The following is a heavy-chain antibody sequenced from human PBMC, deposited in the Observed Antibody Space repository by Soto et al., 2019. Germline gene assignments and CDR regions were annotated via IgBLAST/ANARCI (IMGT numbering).Heavy chain of an antibody. CDR2: IYYSGGT. J-gene: IGHJ5*02. D-gene: IGHD3-22*01. V-gene: IGHV4-31*03. CDR3: VCIYDSSGYYYGNNWFDP. Sequence: SETLSLTCTVSGASIGSGDYYWSWIRQHPGKGLEWIGYIYYSGGTYYNPSLKSRVTISVDTSKNQFSLELSSVTAADTAVFYFVCIYDSSGYYYGNNWFDPWGQGTLVTVSS. CDR1: GASIGSGDYY.